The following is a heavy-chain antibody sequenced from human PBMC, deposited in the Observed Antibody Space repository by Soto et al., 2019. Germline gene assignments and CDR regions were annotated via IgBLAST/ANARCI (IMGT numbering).Heavy chain of an antibody. Sequence: QVQLQESGPGLVKPSQTLSLTCTVSGGSISSGGYYWSWIRQHPGKGLKWIGYIYYSGSTYYNPSLKSRVIISVDTSKNQFSLKLSSVTAADTAVYYCARDSVAYYDFPKAFDIWGQGSMVPVSS. CDR3: ARDSVAYYDFPKAFDI. V-gene: IGHV4-31*03. CDR1: GGSISSGGYY. D-gene: IGHD3-3*01. J-gene: IGHJ3*02. CDR2: IYYSGST.